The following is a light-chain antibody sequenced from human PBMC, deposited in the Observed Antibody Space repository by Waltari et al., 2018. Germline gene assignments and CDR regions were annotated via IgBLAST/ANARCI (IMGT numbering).Light chain of an antibody. CDR1: SSNIGSNY. CDR3: AAWDDSLSGVV. V-gene: IGLV1-47*01. CDR2: RNN. Sequence: QSVLTQPPSASGTPGQRVTISCSGSSSNIGSNYVYWYQHLPGTAPKLLIYRNNQRPSGVPARFSGSKSGTSAARAISGLRSEDEADYYCAAWDDSLSGVVFGGGTKLTVL. J-gene: IGLJ2*01.